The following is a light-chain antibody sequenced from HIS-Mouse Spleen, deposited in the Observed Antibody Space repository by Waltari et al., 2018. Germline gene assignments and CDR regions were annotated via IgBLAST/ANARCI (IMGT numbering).Light chain of an antibody. CDR1: ALPKKY. CDR2: DDS. J-gene: IGLJ2*01. CDR3: QVWDSSSDHPVV. Sequence: SYELTQPPSVSVSPGQTARITCSGDALPKKYAYWYQQKSGQAPVLVVYDDSDRPSGIPERFSGSNSGNTATLTISRVEAGDEADYYCQVWDSSSDHPVVFGGGTKLTVL. V-gene: IGLV3-21*02.